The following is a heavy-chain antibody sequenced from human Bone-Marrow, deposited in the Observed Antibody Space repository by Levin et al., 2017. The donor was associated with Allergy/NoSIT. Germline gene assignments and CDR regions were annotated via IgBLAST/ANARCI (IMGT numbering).Heavy chain of an antibody. Sequence: SETLSLTCAISGDTVSSNRASWNWIRQSPSRGLEWLSRTYYRSEWYNDYAFSVKSRITISTDTAKNQFSLHLNSVTPEDTAVYYCARGYYISNGYDDAFDIWGQGTVVTVSS. CDR3: ARGYYISNGYDDAFDI. CDR2: TYYRSEWYN. V-gene: IGHV6-1*01. CDR1: GDTVSSNRAS. J-gene: IGHJ3*02. D-gene: IGHD3-9*01.